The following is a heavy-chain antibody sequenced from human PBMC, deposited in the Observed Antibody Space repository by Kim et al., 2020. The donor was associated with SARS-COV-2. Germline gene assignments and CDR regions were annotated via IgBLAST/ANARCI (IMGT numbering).Heavy chain of an antibody. V-gene: IGHV4-59*01. Sequence: YTPSLKSRVTISVDTSKNQFSLKLSSVTAADTAVYYCARFGDPRLNYFDYWGQGTLVTVSS. CDR3: ARFGDPRLNYFDY. D-gene: IGHD3-10*01. J-gene: IGHJ4*02.